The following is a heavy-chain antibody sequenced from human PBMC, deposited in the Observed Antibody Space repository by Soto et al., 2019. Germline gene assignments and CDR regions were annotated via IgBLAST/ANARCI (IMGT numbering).Heavy chain of an antibody. CDR3: VRRHVSATGIDWFDP. J-gene: IGHJ5*02. D-gene: IGHD6-13*01. V-gene: IGHV1-3*01. CDR2: INAANGDT. Sequence: SVKVTCKSSVYTFTSYGIHWVRQAPGQRLEWMGWINAANGDTKYSPKFQGRVTITRDTSASTAYMELSSLRSEDTAVYYCVRRHVSATGIDWFDPWGQGTLVTVSS. CDR1: VYTFTSYG.